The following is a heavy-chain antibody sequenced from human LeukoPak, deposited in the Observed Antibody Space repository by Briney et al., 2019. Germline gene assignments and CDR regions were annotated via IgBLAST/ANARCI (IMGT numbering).Heavy chain of an antibody. Sequence: GASVTVSYTSSVYTFTVYYMHWVRQAPGQGLEWMGWINPNSGGTNYAQKFQGRGTMTRDTSISTAYMELSRLRSDDTAVYYCARARADFWSGFLWGQGTLVTVSS. CDR3: ARARADFWSGFL. CDR1: VYTFTVYY. D-gene: IGHD3-3*01. CDR2: INPNSGGT. J-gene: IGHJ4*02. V-gene: IGHV1-2*02.